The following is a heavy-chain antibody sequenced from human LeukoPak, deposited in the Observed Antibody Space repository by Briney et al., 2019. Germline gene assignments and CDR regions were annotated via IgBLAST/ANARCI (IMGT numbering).Heavy chain of an antibody. D-gene: IGHD3-22*01. J-gene: IGHJ4*02. Sequence: PGGSLRLSCAASGFTFSSYAMSWVRQAPGKGLEWVSAISGSGGSTYYADSVKGRFTISRDNSKNTLYLQMNSLRAEDTAVYYCAKIQYTNYYDSSGYPWDWGQGTLVTVSS. CDR2: ISGSGGST. CDR1: GFTFSSYA. CDR3: AKIQYTNYYDSSGYPWD. V-gene: IGHV3-23*01.